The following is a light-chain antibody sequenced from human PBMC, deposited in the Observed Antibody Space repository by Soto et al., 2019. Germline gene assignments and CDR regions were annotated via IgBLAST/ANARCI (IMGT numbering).Light chain of an antibody. Sequence: DIQLTQSPATLSASVGDSVTITCRASQNVSTSLAWYQHKPGEAPKLLMFDVSNLESGVPSRFSGSGSGTEFTLSISSLHSDDFATYYCQKYDYSRTFGQGTKVDIK. CDR3: QKYDYSRT. J-gene: IGKJ1*01. CDR1: QNVSTS. V-gene: IGKV1-5*01. CDR2: DVS.